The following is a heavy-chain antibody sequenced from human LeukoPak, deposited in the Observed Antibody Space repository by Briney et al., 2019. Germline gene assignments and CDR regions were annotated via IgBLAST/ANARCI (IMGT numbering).Heavy chain of an antibody. D-gene: IGHD4-17*01. CDR3: ARVSPFGDYDDY. CDR2: ISSSGSTI. CDR1: GLTFSDYY. Sequence: GGSLRLSCAAPGLTFSDYYMSWIRQAPGKGLEWVSYISSSGSTIYYADSVKGRFTISRDNAKNSLYLQMNSLRAEDTAVYYCARVSPFGDYDDYWGQGILVTVSS. J-gene: IGHJ4*02. V-gene: IGHV3-11*01.